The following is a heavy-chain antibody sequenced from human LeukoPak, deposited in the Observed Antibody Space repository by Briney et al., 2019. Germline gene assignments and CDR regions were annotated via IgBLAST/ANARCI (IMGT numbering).Heavy chain of an antibody. Sequence: ASVKVSCKASGYTFTDYYIHWVRQAPGQGLEWMGWINPNSGGTNYAQKFQGRVTMTRDTSISTAYMELSSLRSEDTAVYYCARDPDPLGLELPNFDYWGQGTLVTVSS. V-gene: IGHV1-2*02. CDR1: GYTFTDYY. CDR2: INPNSGGT. J-gene: IGHJ4*02. CDR3: ARDPDPLGLELPNFDY. D-gene: IGHD1-7*01.